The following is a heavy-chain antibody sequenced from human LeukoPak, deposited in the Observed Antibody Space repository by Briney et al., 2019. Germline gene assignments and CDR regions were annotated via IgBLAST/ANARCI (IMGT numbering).Heavy chain of an antibody. V-gene: IGHV3-33*08. CDR2: IWYDGSNK. CDR3: ARDPGIAVAGTFYYGMDV. CDR1: GFIFNSYW. J-gene: IGHJ6*02. D-gene: IGHD6-13*01. Sequence: GGSLRLSCAASGFIFNSYWMNWLRQAPGKGLEWVAVIWYDGSNKYYADSVKGRFTISRDNSKNTLYLQMNSLRAEDTAVYYCARDPGIAVAGTFYYGMDVWGQGTTVTVSS.